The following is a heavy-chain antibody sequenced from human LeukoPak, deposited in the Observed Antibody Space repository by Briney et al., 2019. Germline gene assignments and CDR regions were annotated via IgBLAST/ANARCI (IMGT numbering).Heavy chain of an antibody. D-gene: IGHD2-2*01. V-gene: IGHV1-2*02. CDR2: INPTSGGT. J-gene: IGHJ5*02. Sequence: GASVKVSCKASGYTLTGYYMHWVRQAPGQGLEWMGWINPTSGGTNYAQKFQGRVTMTRDTSISTAYMELSRLRSDDTAVYYCARDGGYCSSTSCYRLLPNNWFDPWGQGTLVTVSS. CDR3: ARDGGYCSSTSCYRLLPNNWFDP. CDR1: GYTLTGYY.